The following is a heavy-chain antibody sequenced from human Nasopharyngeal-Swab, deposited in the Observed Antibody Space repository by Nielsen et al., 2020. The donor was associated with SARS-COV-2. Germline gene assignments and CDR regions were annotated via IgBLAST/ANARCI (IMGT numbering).Heavy chain of an antibody. Sequence: GESLKISCAASGFTVSSNYVSWVRQAPGKGLEWVSLIYRGGSTYYADSVKGRFTISRDNSKNTLCLQMNSLRAEDTAVYYCAKAEGATLSLYYYYGMDVWGQGTTVTVSS. CDR3: AKAEGATLSLYYYYGMDV. D-gene: IGHD1-26*01. V-gene: IGHV3-53*01. CDR1: GFTVSSNY. CDR2: IYRGGST. J-gene: IGHJ6*02.